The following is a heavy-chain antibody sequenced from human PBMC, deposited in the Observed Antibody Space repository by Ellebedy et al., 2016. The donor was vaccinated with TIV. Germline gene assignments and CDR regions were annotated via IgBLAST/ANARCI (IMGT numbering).Heavy chain of an antibody. J-gene: IGHJ6*02. Sequence: GGSLRLXCAASGFTFSSYGMHWVRQAPGKGLEWVAVISYDGSNKYYADSVKGRFTISRDNSKNTLYLQMNSLRAEDTAVYYCAKDLGVGGMDVWGQGTTVTVSS. V-gene: IGHV3-30*18. CDR2: ISYDGSNK. D-gene: IGHD3-3*01. CDR3: AKDLGVGGMDV. CDR1: GFTFSSYG.